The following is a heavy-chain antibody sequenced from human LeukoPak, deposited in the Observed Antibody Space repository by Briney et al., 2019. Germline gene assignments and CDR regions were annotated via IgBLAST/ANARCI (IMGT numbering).Heavy chain of an antibody. J-gene: IGHJ6*02. V-gene: IGHV3-53*01. CDR2: IYSGGST. CDR3: AKDDYSYYAMDV. CDR1: GFTVSSNY. Sequence: PGGSLRLSCAASGFTVSSNYMSWVRQAPGKGLEWVSVIYSGGSTFYADSVKGRFTISRDNSRNTLYLQMNSLRAEDTAIYYCAKDDYSYYAMDVWGRGTTVTVSS.